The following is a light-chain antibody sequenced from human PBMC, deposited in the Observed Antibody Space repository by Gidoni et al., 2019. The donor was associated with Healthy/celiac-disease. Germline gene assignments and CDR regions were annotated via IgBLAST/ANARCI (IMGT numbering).Light chain of an antibody. CDR3: QQSYSTPRT. CDR2: AAS. J-gene: IGKJ1*01. Sequence: DIKMTQSPSSLSASVGDRVNITCRASQSISSYLNWYQQKPVKAPKLLIYAASSLQSGVPSRFSGSGSGTDFTLTISSLQPEDFATYYCQQSYSTPRTFXQXTKVEIK. V-gene: IGKV1-39*01. CDR1: QSISSY.